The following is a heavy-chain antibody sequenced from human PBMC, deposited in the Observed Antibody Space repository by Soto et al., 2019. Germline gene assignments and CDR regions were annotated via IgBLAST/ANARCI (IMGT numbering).Heavy chain of an antibody. Sequence: QVQLVQSGPEVKKPGSSVKVSCKASGGTFSSYAISWVRQAPGQGLEWMGGIIPIFGTANYAQKFQGRVTFTADESTSTAYMELSSLRSGDTAVYYCATHPMATITYSYCMDVWGQGTTVTVSS. CDR2: IIPIFGTA. V-gene: IGHV1-69*12. J-gene: IGHJ6*02. D-gene: IGHD5-12*01. CDR1: GGTFSSYA. CDR3: ATHPMATITYSYCMDV.